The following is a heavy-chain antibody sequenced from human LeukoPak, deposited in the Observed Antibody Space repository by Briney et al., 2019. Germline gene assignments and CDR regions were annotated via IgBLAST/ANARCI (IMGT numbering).Heavy chain of an antibody. J-gene: IGHJ4*02. CDR1: GFTFSSYA. CDR2: ISGSGGGT. CDR3: ARAKFGDFDY. D-gene: IGHD3-16*01. V-gene: IGHV3-23*01. Sequence: GGSLRLSCAASGFTFSSYAMTWVRQAPGKGLEWVSAISGSGGGTYYADSVKGRFTISRDNSKNTLYLQMNSLRAEDTAVYYCARAKFGDFDYWGQGTLVTVSS.